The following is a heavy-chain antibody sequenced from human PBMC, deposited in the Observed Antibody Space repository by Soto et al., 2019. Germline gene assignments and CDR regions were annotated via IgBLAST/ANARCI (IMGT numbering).Heavy chain of an antibody. CDR3: ARTRNFPNSTRAYNWFDP. Sequence: TLSLTCAVSGGCISSGGYSWSWIRQPPGKGLEWIGYIFHSGSTYYNPSLKSRVTISVDRSKNQFSLRLSSVTAADTAVYYCARTRNFPNSTRAYNWFDPCGQVSLVPVSA. V-gene: IGHV4-30-2*01. D-gene: IGHD1-7*01. CDR2: IFHSGST. J-gene: IGHJ5*02. CDR1: GGCISSGGYS.